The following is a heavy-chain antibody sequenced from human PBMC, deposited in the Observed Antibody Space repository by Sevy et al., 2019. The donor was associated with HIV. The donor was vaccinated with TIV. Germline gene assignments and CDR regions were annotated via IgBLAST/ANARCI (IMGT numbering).Heavy chain of an antibody. CDR1: GFTFSSYW. CDR2: INIYGSIT. CDR3: VRGLGDY. Sequence: GGSLRLSCAASGFTFSSYWMHWVRQAPGEGLVWVSRINIYGSITTYADSVKGRFTISRDNAKNTLWLQMNTVRAEDTAVDYCVRGLGDYWGQGTLVTVSS. J-gene: IGHJ4*02. V-gene: IGHV3-74*03.